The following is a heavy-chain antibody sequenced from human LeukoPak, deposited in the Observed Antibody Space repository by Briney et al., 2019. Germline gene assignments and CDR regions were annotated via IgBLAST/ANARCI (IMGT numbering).Heavy chain of an antibody. D-gene: IGHD1-26*01. CDR2: ISSTSSNI. CDR1: GFTFTNAW. Sequence: GGSLRLSCAASGFTFTNAWMSWVRQAPGKGLELVSYISSTSSNIYYADSVQGRFTVSRDNVKNSLYLQMNSLRDDDTAVYYCARDLISGHYTFDYWGQGTLVTVSS. J-gene: IGHJ4*02. CDR3: ARDLISGHYTFDY. V-gene: IGHV3-48*02.